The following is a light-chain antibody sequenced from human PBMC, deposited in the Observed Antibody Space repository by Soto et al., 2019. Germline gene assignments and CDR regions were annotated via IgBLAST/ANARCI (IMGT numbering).Light chain of an antibody. CDR2: DAS. CDR3: QQYGSLPRT. CDR1: QSVSSSY. V-gene: IGKV3-20*01. Sequence: EIVLTQSPGTLSLSPGERATLSCRASQSVSSSYLAWYQQKPGQAPRVLIYDASSRATGVPDRFSGSGSGTDVTLTISRLEPEDFAVYYCQQYGSLPRTFGQGTQLEIK. J-gene: IGKJ2*01.